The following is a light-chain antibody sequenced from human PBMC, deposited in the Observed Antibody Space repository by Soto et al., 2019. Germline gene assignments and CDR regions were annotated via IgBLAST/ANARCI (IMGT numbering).Light chain of an antibody. CDR2: DAS. Sequence: EIVMTQSPATLSVSPGERATLSCRASQSVSSNLAWYQQKPGQAPRLLIYDASTRATGVPARFSGSGSGTDFTLTISSLQSEDFAVYYCQQYSSWPPITFGQGTRLEIK. CDR1: QSVSSN. V-gene: IGKV3-15*01. J-gene: IGKJ5*01. CDR3: QQYSSWPPIT.